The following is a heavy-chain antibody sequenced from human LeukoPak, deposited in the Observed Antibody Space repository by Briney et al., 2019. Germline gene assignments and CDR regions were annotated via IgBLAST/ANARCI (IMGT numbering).Heavy chain of an antibody. J-gene: IGHJ3*02. Sequence: GRSLRLSCAASGFTFSSYAMHWVRQAPGKGLEWVAVISYDGSNKYYADSVKGRFTISRDNSKNTLYLQMNSLRAEDTAVYYCARAGSGLSIGAFDIWGQGTMATVSS. CDR3: ARAGSGLSIGAFDI. V-gene: IGHV3-30*04. CDR1: GFTFSSYA. D-gene: IGHD3-10*01. CDR2: ISYDGSNK.